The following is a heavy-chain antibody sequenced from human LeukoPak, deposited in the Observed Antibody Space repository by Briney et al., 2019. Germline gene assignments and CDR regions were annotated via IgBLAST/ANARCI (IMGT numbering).Heavy chain of an antibody. CDR3: ARDEYCSADTCNYFDY. CDR2: VYHTGRT. Sequence: SETLSLTCAVSGYSIRRGYYWAWIRQSPGKGLEWIASVYHTGRTYYNPSLKSRVTISVVTSKDQFSLRLTSVTAADTAVYYCARDEYCSADTCNYFDYWGQGILVTVSS. D-gene: IGHD2-15*01. CDR1: GYSIRRGYY. V-gene: IGHV4-38-2*02. J-gene: IGHJ4*02.